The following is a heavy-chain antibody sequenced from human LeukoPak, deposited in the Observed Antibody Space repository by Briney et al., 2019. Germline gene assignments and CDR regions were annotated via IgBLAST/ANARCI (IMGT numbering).Heavy chain of an antibody. CDR2: ISGSGGST. CDR1: GFTFSSYA. Sequence: AGGSLRLSCAASGFTFSSYAMSWVRQAPGKGLEWVSSISGSGGSTYYADSVKGRFTISRDNSKNPLYLQMNSLRAEDTAVYYCATPPTVTRNYWGQGTLVTVSS. CDR3: ATPPTVTRNY. D-gene: IGHD4-17*01. V-gene: IGHV3-23*01. J-gene: IGHJ4*02.